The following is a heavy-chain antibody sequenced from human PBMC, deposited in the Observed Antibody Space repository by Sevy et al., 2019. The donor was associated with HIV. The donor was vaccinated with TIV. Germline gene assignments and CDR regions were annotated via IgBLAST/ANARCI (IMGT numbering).Heavy chain of an antibody. Sequence: GGSLRLSCAASGFTFSSYSMNWVRQAPGKGLEWVSSISGISNYIYYEDSMKGRFTVSRDNARNSLYLQMNSLRAEDTAVYYCARNNCSITNCYMGDVFDIWGQGTMVTVSS. CDR3: ARNNCSITNCYMGDVFDI. J-gene: IGHJ3*02. V-gene: IGHV3-21*01. D-gene: IGHD2-2*02. CDR1: GFTFSSYS. CDR2: ISGISNYI.